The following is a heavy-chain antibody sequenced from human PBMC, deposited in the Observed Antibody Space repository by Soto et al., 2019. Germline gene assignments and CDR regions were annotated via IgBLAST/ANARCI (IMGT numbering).Heavy chain of an antibody. CDR2: IYYRGNS. CDR1: GGSISSGDYY. Sequence: QVQLQEPGPGLVEPSQTLSLTCTVSGGSISSGDYYWSWIRQPPGKGLEWIGYIYYRGNSYYNPYLKSRVTISVDTSKNQYTLKLSSVTAADTAVYYCAAHGYRPLDYGMDVWGQGTTVTVSS. CDR3: AAHGYRPLDYGMDV. J-gene: IGHJ6*02. D-gene: IGHD6-13*01. V-gene: IGHV4-30-4*01.